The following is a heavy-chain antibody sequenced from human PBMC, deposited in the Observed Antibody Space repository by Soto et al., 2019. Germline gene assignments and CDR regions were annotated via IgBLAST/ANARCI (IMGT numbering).Heavy chain of an antibody. CDR1: GYTSTSYW. V-gene: IGHV5-10-1*01. Sequence: LGESLKISCKGFGYTSTSYWISWVRQMPGKGLEWMGRIDPSDSYTNYSPSLQDHVTISADNSIRTAYLQWSRLEASDTAIYYCARRNSGSWSFTWGQGTLVTVSS. D-gene: IGHD6-13*01. CDR2: IDPSDSYT. CDR3: ARRNSGSWSFT. J-gene: IGHJ5*02.